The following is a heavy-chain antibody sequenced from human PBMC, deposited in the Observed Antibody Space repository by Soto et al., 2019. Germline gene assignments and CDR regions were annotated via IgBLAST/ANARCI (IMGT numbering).Heavy chain of an antibody. Sequence: GASVKVSCKASGYSFTSLDINWVRQTAGQGLEWMGWMQPSTGRTGYAQKFQGRVTMTRDTSINTAYMELTTLTSDDTAFYYCARGVSAGVDYWGQGTLVTVSS. V-gene: IGHV1-8*01. CDR3: ARGVSAGVDY. CDR2: MQPSTGRT. CDR1: GYSFTSLD. D-gene: IGHD1-26*01. J-gene: IGHJ4*02.